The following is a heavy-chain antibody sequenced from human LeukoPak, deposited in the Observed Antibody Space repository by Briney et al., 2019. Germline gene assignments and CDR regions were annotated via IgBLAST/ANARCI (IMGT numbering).Heavy chain of an antibody. CDR3: ARPDSSGYYAGPAFDI. D-gene: IGHD3-22*01. Sequence: SETLSLTCTVSGGSISSYYWSWIRQPPGKGLEWIGYIYYSGSTNYNPSLKSRVTISVDTSKNQFSLKLSPVTAADTAVYYCARPDSSGYYAGPAFDIWGQGTMVTVSS. CDR2: IYYSGST. V-gene: IGHV4-59*08. J-gene: IGHJ3*02. CDR1: GGSISSYY.